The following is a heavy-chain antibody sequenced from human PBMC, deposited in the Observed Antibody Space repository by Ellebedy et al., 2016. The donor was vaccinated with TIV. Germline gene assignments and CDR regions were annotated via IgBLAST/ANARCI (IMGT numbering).Heavy chain of an antibody. J-gene: IGHJ4*02. CDR2: VWYDGRDK. CDR3: ARESCNNITCYFDY. V-gene: IGHV3-33*01. D-gene: IGHD2/OR15-2a*01. Sequence: GESLKISCAASGFTFSTYGLHWVRQAPGKGLEWVAVVWYDGRDKYYADSVKGRFTISRDNSKNTLFLQMNSLRAEDTAVYYCARESCNNITCYFDYWGLGTLVTVSS. CDR1: GFTFSTYG.